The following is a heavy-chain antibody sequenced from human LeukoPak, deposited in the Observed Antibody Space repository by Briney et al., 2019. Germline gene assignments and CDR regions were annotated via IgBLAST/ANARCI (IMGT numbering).Heavy chain of an antibody. CDR1: NGSFSGYY. V-gene: IGHV4-34*01. CDR2: IHHSGSS. J-gene: IGHJ4*02. Sequence: SETLSLTCAVYNGSFSGYYWSWIRQSPGKGLECIGEIHHSGSSNYNPSLRSRVTISLDTSKNQFSLKLNSVTAADTAVYYCARGDSGSFSQFDCWGQGTLVTVSS. D-gene: IGHD1-26*01. CDR3: ARGDSGSFSQFDC.